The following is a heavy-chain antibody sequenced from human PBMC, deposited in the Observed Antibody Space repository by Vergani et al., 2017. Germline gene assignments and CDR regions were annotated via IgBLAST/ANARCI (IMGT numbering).Heavy chain of an antibody. CDR2: THESETS. CDR3: AREGEGAFNLGH. V-gene: IGHV4-4*03. CDR1: GGSIRSHQW. D-gene: IGHD2-21*01. J-gene: IGHJ4*02. Sequence: QVHLQESGPGLVKPPGTLSLTCVVSGGSIRSHQWWSWVRQSPGKGLEWIGETHESETSNYNPSLNSRVTISVDKSPNQCSLKLNSVTAADSGLYYCAREGEGAFNLGHWGQGTLVTVSS.